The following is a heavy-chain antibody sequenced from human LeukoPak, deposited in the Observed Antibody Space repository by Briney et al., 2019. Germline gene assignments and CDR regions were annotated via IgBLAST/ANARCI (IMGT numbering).Heavy chain of an antibody. V-gene: IGHV3-23*01. CDR2: ISGSGGGT. CDR1: GFTFSTSA. D-gene: IGHD3-10*01. CDR3: AKDRDSGSYSMVGNFDY. Sequence: GGSLRLSCAASGFTFSTSAMNWVRQAPGKGLEWVSAISGSGGGTYYADSVKGRFTISRDNSKNTLNLQMNSLRAEGTAVYYCAKDRDSGSYSMVGNFDYWGQGTLVTVSS. J-gene: IGHJ4*02.